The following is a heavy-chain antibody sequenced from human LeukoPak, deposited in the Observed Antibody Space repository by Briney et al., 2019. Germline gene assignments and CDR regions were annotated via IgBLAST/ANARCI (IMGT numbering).Heavy chain of an antibody. V-gene: IGHV3-23*01. CDR3: ASRIAARPGYYYMDV. J-gene: IGHJ6*03. D-gene: IGHD6-6*01. CDR2: ISGSGGST. Sequence: GGSLRLSCAASGFTFSSYAMSWVRQAPGKGLEWVSAISGSGGSTYYADSVKGRFAISRDNSKNTLYLQMNSLRAEDTAVYYCASRIAARPGYYYMDVWGNGTTVTVSS. CDR1: GFTFSSYA.